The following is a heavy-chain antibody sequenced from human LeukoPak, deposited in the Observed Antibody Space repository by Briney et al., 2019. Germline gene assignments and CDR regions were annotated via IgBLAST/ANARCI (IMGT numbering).Heavy chain of an antibody. V-gene: IGHV3-30*18. J-gene: IGHJ4*02. Sequence: GGSLRLSCAASGFTFSSYGMHWVRQAPGKGLEWVAVISYDGSNKYYADSVKGRFTISRDNSKNTLYLQMNSLRAEDTAVYYCAKATKWIPFDYWGQGTLVTVSS. CDR1: GFTFSSYG. CDR3: AKATKWIPFDY. CDR2: ISYDGSNK. D-gene: IGHD5-18*01.